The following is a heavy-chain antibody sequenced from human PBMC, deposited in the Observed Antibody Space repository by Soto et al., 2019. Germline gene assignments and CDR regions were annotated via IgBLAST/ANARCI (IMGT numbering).Heavy chain of an antibody. D-gene: IGHD3-3*01. CDR2: ISYDGSNK. CDR3: AKDSRITIFGVAMSYYYYYGMDV. J-gene: IGHJ6*02. V-gene: IGHV3-30*18. CDR1: GFTFSSYG. Sequence: LRLSCAASGFTFSSYGMHWVRQAPGKGLEWVAVISYDGSNKYYADSVKGRFTISRDNSKNTLYLQMNSLRAEDTAVYYCAKDSRITIFGVAMSYYYYYGMDVWGQGTTVTVSS.